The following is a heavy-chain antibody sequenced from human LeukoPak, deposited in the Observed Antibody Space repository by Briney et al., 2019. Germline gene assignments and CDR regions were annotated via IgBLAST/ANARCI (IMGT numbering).Heavy chain of an antibody. D-gene: IGHD3-22*01. J-gene: IGHJ4*02. CDR2: ISYDGSNK. CDR3: ARVVRMIV. Sequence: GGSLRLSCAASGSTFSSYAMHWVRQAPGKGLEWVAVISYDGSNKYYADSVKGRFTISRDNSKNTLYLQMNSLRAEDTAVYYCARVVRMIVWGQGTLVTVSS. V-gene: IGHV3-30*04. CDR1: GSTFSSYA.